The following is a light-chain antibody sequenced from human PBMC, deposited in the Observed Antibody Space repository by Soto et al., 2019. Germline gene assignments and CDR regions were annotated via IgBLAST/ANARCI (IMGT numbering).Light chain of an antibody. CDR2: GAF. V-gene: IGKV1-39*01. J-gene: IGKJ1*01. CDR1: QSISSY. CDR3: QQSYSTPLG. Sequence: DIQMTQSPSSLAASVGDRVTITCRASQSISSYLNWYQLKPGKAPKLLISGAFSLQSGAPSRFSGSGSGTDFTPTINSLQPEDFATYYCQQSYSTPLGFGQGTKVDIK.